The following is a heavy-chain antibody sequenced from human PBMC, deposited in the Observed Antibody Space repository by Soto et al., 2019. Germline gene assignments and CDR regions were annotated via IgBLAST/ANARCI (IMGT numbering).Heavy chain of an antibody. CDR2: MYYSGST. CDR1: GGSISNFY. CDR3: ARGSLSTVPSNALDI. Sequence: QVQLQESGPGLVKPSETLSLTCIVSGGSISNFYWSWVRQPPGKGLEWIGYGYMYYSGSTNYNPSLESRVTISVDTSQNQFSLKLTSVTAADTALYYCARGSLSTVPSNALDIWGPGTMVTVSS. J-gene: IGHJ3*02. V-gene: IGHV4-59*01. D-gene: IGHD4-17*01.